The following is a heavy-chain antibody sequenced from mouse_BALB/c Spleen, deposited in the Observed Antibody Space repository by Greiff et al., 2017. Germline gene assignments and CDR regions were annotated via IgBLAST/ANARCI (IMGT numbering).Heavy chain of an antibody. CDR2: IDPANGNT. CDR3: ARNEYLRYAMDY. V-gene: IGHV14-3*02. J-gene: IGHJ4*01. CDR1: GFNIKDTY. Sequence: EVKLQESGAELVKPGASVKLSCTASGFNIKDTYMHWVKQRPEQGLEWIGRIDPANGNTKYDPKFQGKATITADTSSNTAYLQLSSLTSEDTAVYYCARNEYLRYAMDYWGQGTSVTVSS. D-gene: IGHD5-1*01.